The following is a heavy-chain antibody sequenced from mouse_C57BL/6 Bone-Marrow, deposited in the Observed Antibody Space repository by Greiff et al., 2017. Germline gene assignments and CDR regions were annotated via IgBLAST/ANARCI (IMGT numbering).Heavy chain of an antibody. CDR2: ISYDGSN. V-gene: IGHV3-6*01. J-gene: IGHJ4*01. D-gene: IGHD2-1*01. CDR3: AREGGNPYAMDY. Sequence: VQLKESGPGLVKPSQSLSLTCSVTGYSITSGYYWNWIRQFPGNKLEWMGYISYDGSNNYNPSLKNRISITRDTSKNQFFLKLNSVTTEDTATYYCAREGGNPYAMDYWGQGTSVTVSS. CDR1: GYSITSGYY.